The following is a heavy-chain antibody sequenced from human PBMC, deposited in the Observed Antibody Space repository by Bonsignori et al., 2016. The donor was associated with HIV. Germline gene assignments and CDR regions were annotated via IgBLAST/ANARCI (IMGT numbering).Heavy chain of an antibody. V-gene: IGHV4-39*07. Sequence: QLQLQESGPGLVKPSETLSLTCTVSGDSISSSNYYWGWIRQSPGKGLEWLGSINYRGSSYYNSSLKSRVTISVDTSKNQFSLKLNSVTAADTAVYYCARGTPRVPDIDDVWGQGTTVTVSS. D-gene: IGHD2-15*01. CDR3: ARGTPRVPDIDDV. CDR2: INYRGSS. J-gene: IGHJ6*01. CDR1: GDSISSSNYY.